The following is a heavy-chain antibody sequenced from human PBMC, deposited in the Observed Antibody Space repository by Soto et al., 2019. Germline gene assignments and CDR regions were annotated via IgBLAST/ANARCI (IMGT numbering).Heavy chain of an antibody. CDR2: ISYDGSNK. CDR1: GCTFSNFA. V-gene: IGHV3-30-3*01. J-gene: IGHJ6*02. D-gene: IGHD2-2*02. Sequence: SGGSLRLSWAASGCTFSNFAMHWVRQAPGKGLEWVAVISYDGSNKYYADSVKGRFTISRDNSKNTLYLQMNSLRAEDTAVYYCAGYCSSTSCYTYYYYGMDVWGQGTTVTVSS. CDR3: AGYCSSTSCYTYYYYGMDV.